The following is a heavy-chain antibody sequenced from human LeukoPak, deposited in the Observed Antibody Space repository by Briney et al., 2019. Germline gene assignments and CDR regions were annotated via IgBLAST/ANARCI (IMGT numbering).Heavy chain of an antibody. CDR3: ARVDSSGYYYEFFDY. CDR2: IWYDGSNK. CDR1: GFTFSSYG. D-gene: IGHD3-22*01. Sequence: GSLRLSCAASGFTFSSYGMHWVRQAPGKGLEWVAVIWYDGSNKYYADSVKGRFTISRGNSKNTLYLQMNSLRAEDTAVYYCARVDSSGYYYEFFDYWGQGTLVTVSS. J-gene: IGHJ4*02. V-gene: IGHV3-33*01.